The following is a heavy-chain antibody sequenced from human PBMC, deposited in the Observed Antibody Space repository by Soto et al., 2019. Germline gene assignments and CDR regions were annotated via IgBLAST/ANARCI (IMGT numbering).Heavy chain of an antibody. CDR1: GGSISSSSYY. D-gene: IGHD2-2*02. J-gene: IGHJ5*02. CDR3: ARRSPSSKSCYSCGWLDP. Sequence: SETLSLTCTVSGGSISSSSYYWGWIRQPPGKGLEWIGSIYYSGSTYHNPSLKSRVTISVDTSKNQFSLKLSSVTAADTAVYYCARRSPSSKSCYSCGWLDPWGQGTLVTVYS. CDR2: IYYSGST. V-gene: IGHV4-39*01.